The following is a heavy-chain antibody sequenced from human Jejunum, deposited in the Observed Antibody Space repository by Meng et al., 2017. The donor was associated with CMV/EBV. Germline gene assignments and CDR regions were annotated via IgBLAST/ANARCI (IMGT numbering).Heavy chain of an antibody. D-gene: IGHD1-26*01. V-gene: IGHV3-23*01. Sequence: SGLTFNTSAMTWVRQAPGKGLEWVSAMSGSGGSTYYADSVKGRFTISRDNSKNTLYLQMNSLRAEDTAVYYCAKDSGWERTHGMDVWGQGTTVTVSS. CDR3: AKDSGWERTHGMDV. J-gene: IGHJ6*02. CDR1: GLTFNTSA. CDR2: MSGSGGST.